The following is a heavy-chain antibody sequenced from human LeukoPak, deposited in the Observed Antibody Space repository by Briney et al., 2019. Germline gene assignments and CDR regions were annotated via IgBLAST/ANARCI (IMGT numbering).Heavy chain of an antibody. CDR3: AKATKPIGYYYYYYMDV. CDR1: GFTFSSYG. V-gene: IGHV3-30*18. CDR2: ISYDGSNK. Sequence: GRSLRLSCAASGFTFSSYGMHWVRQAPGKGLEWVAVISYDGSNKYYADSVKGRFTISRDNSKNSLYLQMNSLRAEDTALYYCAKATKPIGYYYYYYMDVWGKGTTVTVSS. J-gene: IGHJ6*03. D-gene: IGHD5-12*01.